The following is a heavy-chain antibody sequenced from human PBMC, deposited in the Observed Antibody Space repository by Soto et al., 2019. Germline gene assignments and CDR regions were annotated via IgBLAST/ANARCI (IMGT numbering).Heavy chain of an antibody. Sequence: LRLSCAASGFTFSDYYMTWIRQNPRKGLEWVSYITSSGLSVYYADSVKGRFTTSRDNAKNSLYLRMNSLTVEDTAVYYCAGSEGTREPTIYYYYYGMDVWGQGTTVTVSS. J-gene: IGHJ6*02. CDR2: ITSSGLSV. D-gene: IGHD1-26*01. CDR3: AGSEGTREPTIYYYYYGMDV. V-gene: IGHV3-11*01. CDR1: GFTFSDYY.